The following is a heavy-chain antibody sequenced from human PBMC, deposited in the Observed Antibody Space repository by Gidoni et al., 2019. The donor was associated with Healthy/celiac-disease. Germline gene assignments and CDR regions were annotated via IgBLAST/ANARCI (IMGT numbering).Heavy chain of an antibody. CDR3: AKDSDGDYSPDYYGMDV. J-gene: IGHJ6*02. Sequence: EVQLVASGGGLVQPGGSLRLSCAASGFTFSSYAMGWVRQAPGKGLEWVSAISGSGSSTYYADSVKGRFTISRDNSKNTLYLQMNSLRAEDTAVYYCAKDSDGDYSPDYYGMDVWGQGTTVTVSS. CDR2: ISGSGSST. D-gene: IGHD4-17*01. V-gene: IGHV3-23*04. CDR1: GFTFSSYA.